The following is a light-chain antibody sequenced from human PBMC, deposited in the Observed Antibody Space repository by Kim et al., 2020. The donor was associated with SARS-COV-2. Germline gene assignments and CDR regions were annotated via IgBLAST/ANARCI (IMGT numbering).Light chain of an antibody. CDR2: GAS. CDR1: QSVSDNY. Sequence: EIVLTQSPGTLSLSPGERATLSCRASQSVSDNYLAWYQQKPGQAPRHLIYGASNRATGIPDRFSGSGSGTDFTLTISRLESEDFAVYYCQQYDTSPSCTFGQGTKVEI. V-gene: IGKV3-20*01. J-gene: IGKJ2*02. CDR3: QQYDTSPSCT.